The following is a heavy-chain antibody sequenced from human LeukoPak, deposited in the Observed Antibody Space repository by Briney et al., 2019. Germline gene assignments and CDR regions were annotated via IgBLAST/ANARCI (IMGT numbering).Heavy chain of an antibody. CDR2: ISWNSGSI. CDR1: GFTFGDYA. CDR3: AKDNRRKDTRGFDP. V-gene: IGHV3-9*01. J-gene: IGHJ5*02. D-gene: IGHD2-15*01. Sequence: GGSLRLSCAASGFTFGDYAMHWVRQAPGKDLEWVSGISWNSGSIGYADSVKGRFTISRDNAKNSLYLQMNSLRAEDTALYYCAKDNRRKDTRGFDPWGQGTLVTVSS.